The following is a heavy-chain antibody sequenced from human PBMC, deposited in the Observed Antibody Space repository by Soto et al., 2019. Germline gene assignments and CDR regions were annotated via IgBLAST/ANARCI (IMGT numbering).Heavy chain of an antibody. J-gene: IGHJ6*02. CDR3: ARALGGYYGVDV. Sequence: QVQLVESGGGVVQPGRSLRLSCAASGFTFSSYSIHWVRQAPGKGLEWVGVIAYDGNNKYYADSVKGRFTISRDNSKNTLFLQMNSLGAEDMAVYYCARALGGYYGVDVWGQGTSVTVSS. CDR2: IAYDGNNK. CDR1: GFTFSSYS. V-gene: IGHV3-30-3*01.